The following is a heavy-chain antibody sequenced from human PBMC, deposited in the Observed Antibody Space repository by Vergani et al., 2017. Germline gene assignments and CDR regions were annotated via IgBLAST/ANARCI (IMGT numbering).Heavy chain of an antibody. CDR2: ISWNSGSI. V-gene: IGHV3-9*01. CDR1: GFTFSSYA. D-gene: IGHD5-18*01. J-gene: IGHJ6*03. CDR3: AKEIYSAGYYYDMDV. Sequence: VQLVESGGGLVQPGGSLRLSCAASGFTFSSYAMSWVRQAPGKGLEWVSGISWNSGSIGYADSVKGRFTISRVNAKNSLYLQMNSLRAEDTALYYCAKEIYSAGYYYDMDVWGKGTTVTVSS.